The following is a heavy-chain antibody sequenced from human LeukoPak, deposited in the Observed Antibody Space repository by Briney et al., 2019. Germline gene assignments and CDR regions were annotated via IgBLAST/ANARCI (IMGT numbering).Heavy chain of an antibody. CDR1: GGSFSGYY. J-gene: IGHJ5*02. D-gene: IGHD5-12*01. CDR3: ARVGGYSGYLNTYNWFDP. CDR2: INHSGST. Sequence: SETLSLTCAVYGGSFSGYYWSWIRQPPGKGLEWIGEINHSGSTNYNPSLKSRVTISVDTSKDQFPLKLSSVTAADTAVYYCARVGGYSGYLNTYNWFDPWGQGTLVTVSS. V-gene: IGHV4-34*01.